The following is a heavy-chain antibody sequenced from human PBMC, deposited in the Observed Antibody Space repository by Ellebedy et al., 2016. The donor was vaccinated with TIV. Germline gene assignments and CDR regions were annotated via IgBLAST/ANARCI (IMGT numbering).Heavy chain of an antibody. CDR2: IYYSGST. D-gene: IGHD6-13*01. CDR1: GGSISSGGYY. V-gene: IGHV4-31*03. CDR3: ARVPVSSSSWYSYYYYYGMDV. J-gene: IGHJ6*02. Sequence: MPSETLSLTCTVSGGSISSGGYYWSWIRQHPGKGLEWIGYIYYSGSTYYNPSLKSRVTISVDTSKNQFSLKLSSVTAADTAVYYCARVPVSSSSWYSYYYYYGMDVWGQGTTVTVSS.